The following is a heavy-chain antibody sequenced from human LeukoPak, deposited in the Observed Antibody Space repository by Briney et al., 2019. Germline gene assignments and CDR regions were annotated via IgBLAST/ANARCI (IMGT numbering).Heavy chain of an antibody. CDR2: ISYDGSNK. J-gene: IGHJ3*02. V-gene: IGHV3-30-3*01. CDR1: GFTFSSYA. CDR3: ARGGGTQLELRYLGAFDI. D-gene: IGHD1-7*01. Sequence: GGSLRLSCAASGFTFSSYAMHWVRQAPGKGLEWVAVISYDGSNKYYADSVKGRFTISRDNSKNTLYLQMNSLRAEDTAVYYCARGGGTQLELRYLGAFDIWGQGTMVTVSS.